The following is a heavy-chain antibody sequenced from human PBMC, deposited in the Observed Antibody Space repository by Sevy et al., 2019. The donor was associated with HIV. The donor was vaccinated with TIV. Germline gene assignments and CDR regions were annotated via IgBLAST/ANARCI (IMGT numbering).Heavy chain of an antibody. J-gene: IGHJ4*02. Sequence: SETLSLTCTVSGDSLSSNDYYWAWIHQPPGKGLDWIGSIYYSGSTYYNPSLKSRVTISVDTSRNQFSLKLRSVTAADTAVYYCAREGPRIAQFDYWGQGTLVTVSS. D-gene: IGHD6-13*01. CDR3: AREGPRIAQFDY. CDR1: GDSLSSNDYY. CDR2: IYYSGST. V-gene: IGHV4-39*01.